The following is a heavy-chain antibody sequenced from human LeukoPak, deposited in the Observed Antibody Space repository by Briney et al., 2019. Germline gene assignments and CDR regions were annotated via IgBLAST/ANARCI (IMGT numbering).Heavy chain of an antibody. Sequence: GRSLRLSCAASGFTFSSYGMHWVRQAPGKGLEWVAVISYDGSNKYYADSVKGRFTISRDNSKNTLYLQMNSLRAEDTAVYYCAKGGVVPAAIKMDYWGQGTLVTVSS. J-gene: IGHJ4*02. CDR2: ISYDGSNK. CDR3: AKGGVVPAAIKMDY. CDR1: GFTFSSYG. V-gene: IGHV3-30*18. D-gene: IGHD2-2*01.